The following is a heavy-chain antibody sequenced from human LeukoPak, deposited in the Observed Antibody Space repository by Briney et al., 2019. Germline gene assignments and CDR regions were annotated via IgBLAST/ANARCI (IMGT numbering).Heavy chain of an antibody. D-gene: IGHD2-8*01. Sequence: GGSPRLSCVASGFTFSSYAIHWIRQAPGKGLEWVAVISYDGGNKYYADSVKGRFTISRDNSKNTLSLQMNSLRTEDTAVYYCARDRGMVGQFDPWGQGTLVTVSS. J-gene: IGHJ5*02. CDR3: ARDRGMVGQFDP. V-gene: IGHV3-30*04. CDR1: GFTFSSYA. CDR2: ISYDGGNK.